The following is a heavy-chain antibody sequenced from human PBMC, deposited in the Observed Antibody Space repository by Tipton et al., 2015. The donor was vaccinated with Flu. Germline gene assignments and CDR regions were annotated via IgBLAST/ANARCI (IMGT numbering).Heavy chain of an antibody. V-gene: IGHV3-74*01. CDR1: GFTFRNFW. J-gene: IGHJ4*02. Sequence: SLRLSCAASGFTFRNFWMHWARQAPGKGLVWISRINSDGRSRTYADSVKGRFTISRDNAKDSVYLQMNSLRAEDTALYYCARKVGDYWGQGILVTVSS. D-gene: IGHD1-26*01. CDR3: ARKVGDY. CDR2: INSDGRSR.